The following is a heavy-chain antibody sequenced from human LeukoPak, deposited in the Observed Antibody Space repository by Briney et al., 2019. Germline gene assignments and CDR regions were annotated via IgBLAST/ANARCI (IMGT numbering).Heavy chain of an antibody. J-gene: IGHJ6*03. V-gene: IGHV3-30*03. D-gene: IGHD3-3*01. CDR3: ARGMYYDFWSGLHYYYYYMDV. Sequence: GGSLRLSCAASGFTFNSYGMHWVRQAPGKGLEWVAVISYDGSNKYYTDSAKGRFTISRDNAKNSLYLQMNSLRAEDTAVYYCARGMYYDFWSGLHYYYYYMDVWGKGTTVTVSS. CDR1: GFTFNSYG. CDR2: ISYDGSNK.